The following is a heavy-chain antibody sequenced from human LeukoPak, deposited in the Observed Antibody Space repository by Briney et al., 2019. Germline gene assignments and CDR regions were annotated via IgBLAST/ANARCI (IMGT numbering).Heavy chain of an antibody. CDR1: GGSISSGGYY. J-gene: IGHJ4*02. D-gene: IGHD3-10*01. CDR2: IYYSGST. V-gene: IGHV4-31*03. CDR3: ARVGGFGELSYYFDY. Sequence: SQTLSLTCTVSGGSISSGGYYWSWIRQHPGKGLEWIGYIYYSGSTYYNPSLKSRVTISVDTSKNQFSLKLSSVTAADTAVYYCARVGGFGELSYYFDYWGQGTLVTVSS.